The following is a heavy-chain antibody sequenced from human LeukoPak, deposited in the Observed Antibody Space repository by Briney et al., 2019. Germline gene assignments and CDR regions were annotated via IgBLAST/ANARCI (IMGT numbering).Heavy chain of an antibody. J-gene: IGHJ6*02. Sequence: SETLSLTCTVSGGSISSYYWSWIRQPAGKGLEWIGRIYTSGSTNYNPSLKSRVTMSVDTSKNQFSLKLSSVTAADTAVYYCARGLADYSNPSRYYYYYGMDVWGQGTTVTVSS. CDR3: ARGLADYSNPSRYYYYYGMDV. CDR1: GGSISSYY. D-gene: IGHD4-11*01. CDR2: IYTSGST. V-gene: IGHV4-4*07.